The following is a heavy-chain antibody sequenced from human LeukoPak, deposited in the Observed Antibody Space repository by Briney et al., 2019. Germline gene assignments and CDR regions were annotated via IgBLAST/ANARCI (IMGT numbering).Heavy chain of an antibody. J-gene: IGHJ4*02. CDR2: IYYSGST. V-gene: IGHV4-39*07. CDR1: GGSISSSSYY. Sequence: SETLSLTCTVSGGSISSSSYYWGWIRQPPGKGLEWIGSIYYSGSTYYNPSLKSRVTISVDTSKNQFSLKLSSVTAADTAVYYCATAVIQDSSGWQFDYWGQGTLVTVSS. D-gene: IGHD6-19*01. CDR3: ATAVIQDSSGWQFDY.